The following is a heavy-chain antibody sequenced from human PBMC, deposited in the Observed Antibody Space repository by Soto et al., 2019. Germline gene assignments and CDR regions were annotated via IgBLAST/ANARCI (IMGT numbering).Heavy chain of an antibody. CDR3: ARRPSYIRWYRY. D-gene: IGHD6-13*01. Sequence: SETLSLTWAVYGGCFSGYYWSWIRQPPGKGLEWIGEINHSGSTNYNPSLKSRVTISVDTSTNQYSLKLRSVTATHTAVYYCARRPSYIRWYRYLGQGTLVTVST. CDR1: GGCFSGYY. CDR2: INHSGST. J-gene: IGHJ4*02. V-gene: IGHV4-34*01.